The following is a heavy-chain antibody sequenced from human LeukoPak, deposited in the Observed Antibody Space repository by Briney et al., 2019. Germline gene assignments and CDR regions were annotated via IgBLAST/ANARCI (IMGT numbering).Heavy chain of an antibody. CDR1: GGTFSSYA. Sequence: GASVKVSCKASGGTFSSYAISWVRQATGQGLEWMGWMNPNSGNTGYAQKFQGRVTMTRNTSISTAYMELSSLRSEDTAVYYCARGRWLDAFDIWGQGTMVTVSS. D-gene: IGHD4-23*01. J-gene: IGHJ3*02. CDR3: ARGRWLDAFDI. CDR2: MNPNSGNT. V-gene: IGHV1-8*02.